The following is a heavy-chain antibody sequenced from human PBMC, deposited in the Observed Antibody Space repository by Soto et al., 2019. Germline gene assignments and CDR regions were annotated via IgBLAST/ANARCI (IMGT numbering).Heavy chain of an antibody. CDR3: ARDKPDYDYVWGSYRTPNYFDY. CDR1: GGSISSSNW. Sequence: QVQLQESGPGLVKPSGTLSLTCAVSGGSISSSNWWSWVLQPPGKGLEWIGEIYHSGSTNYNPSPKIRVTISVGKSKNQFSLKLSSGTAADTAVYYCARDKPDYDYVWGSYRTPNYFDYWGQGTLVTVSS. D-gene: IGHD3-16*02. CDR2: IYHSGST. V-gene: IGHV4-4*02. J-gene: IGHJ4*02.